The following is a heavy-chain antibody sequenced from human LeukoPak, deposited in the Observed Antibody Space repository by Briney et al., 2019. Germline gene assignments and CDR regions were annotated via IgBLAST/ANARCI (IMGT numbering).Heavy chain of an antibody. J-gene: IGHJ4*02. CDR2: ISSSSSYI. CDR3: ARMVPNYDFWSGPFDY. CDR1: GFTFSSYS. D-gene: IGHD3-3*01. V-gene: IGHV3-21*01. Sequence: GGSLRLSCAASGFTFSSYSMNWVRQAPGKGLEWVSSISSSSSYIYYADSVKGRFTISRDNSKNTLYLQMNSLRAEDTAVYYCARMVPNYDFWSGPFDYWGQGTLVTVSS.